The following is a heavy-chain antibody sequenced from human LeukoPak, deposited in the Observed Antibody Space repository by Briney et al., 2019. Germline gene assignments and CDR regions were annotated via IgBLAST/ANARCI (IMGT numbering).Heavy chain of an antibody. CDR2: RIPIFGIA. D-gene: IGHD2-2*01. J-gene: IGHJ5*02. CDR3: ARDLRYCSSTSCYQGDGFDP. CDR1: VGTGSSYA. Sequence: SVKVSCKASVGTGSSYAISWVRQAPGQGLEWMGRRIPIFGIANYAQKFQGRVTITADKATSTAYMELSSLRSEDTAVYYCARDLRYCSSTSCYQGDGFDPWGQGTLVTASS. V-gene: IGHV1-69*04.